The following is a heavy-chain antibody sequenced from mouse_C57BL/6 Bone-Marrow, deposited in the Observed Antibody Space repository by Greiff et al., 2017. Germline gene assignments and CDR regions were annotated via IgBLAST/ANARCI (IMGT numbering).Heavy chain of an antibody. D-gene: IGHD1-1*01. V-gene: IGHV1-64*01. J-gene: IGHJ2*01. Sequence: QVQLQQPGAELVKPGASVKLSCKASGYTFTSYWMHWVKQRPGQGLEWIGMIHPNSGSTNYNEKFKSKATLTVDKSSSTAYMQLSSLTSEDSAVYYCARGDYHGSSYFDYWGQGTTLTVSS. CDR3: ARGDYHGSSYFDY. CDR1: GYTFTSYW. CDR2: IHPNSGST.